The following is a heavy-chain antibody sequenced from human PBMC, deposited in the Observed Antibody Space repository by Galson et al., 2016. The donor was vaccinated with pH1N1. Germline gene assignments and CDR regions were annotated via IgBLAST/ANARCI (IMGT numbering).Heavy chain of an antibody. J-gene: IGHJ6*03. V-gene: IGHV2-5*02. CDR1: GFSLSTDGVC. CDR3: VFGCNSPSCQSNAAMVTPAYHYYDMDV. Sequence: PALVKPTQTLTLTCTFSGFSLSTDGVCVGWIRQPPGKAPEWLALIYWDDDNRYSPSLRSWLTITKDTSKNQVVLTMTNMEPADTAPYYCVFGCNSPSCQSNAAMVTPAYHYYDMDVWGKGTTVTVSS. CDR2: IYWDDDN. D-gene: IGHD4-23*01.